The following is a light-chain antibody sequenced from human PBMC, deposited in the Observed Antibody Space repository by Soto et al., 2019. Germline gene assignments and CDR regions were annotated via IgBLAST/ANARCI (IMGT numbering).Light chain of an antibody. CDR1: SSDVGGYNH. V-gene: IGLV2-8*01. J-gene: IGLJ3*02. Sequence: QSALTQPPSASGSPGQSVTIACSGTSSDVGGYNHVSWYQQHPGKAPKLMIFEVSKRPSGVPDRFSGSKSGNMAALTVSGLQAEDEADYYCSSYAGSSNLVFGGGTKVTVL. CDR3: SSYAGSSNLV. CDR2: EVS.